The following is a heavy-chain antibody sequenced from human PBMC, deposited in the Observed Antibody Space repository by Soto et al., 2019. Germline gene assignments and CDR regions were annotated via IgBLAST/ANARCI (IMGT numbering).Heavy chain of an antibody. J-gene: IGHJ6*02. Sequence: PGGSLRLSCAASGFTFSSYGMHWVRQAPGKGLEWVAVIWYDGSNKYYADSVKGRFTISRDNSKNTLYLQMNSLRAEDTAVYYCARDYSMTTVTTGYYYGMDVWGQGTTVTVSS. V-gene: IGHV3-33*01. D-gene: IGHD4-17*01. CDR1: GFTFSSYG. CDR2: IWYDGSNK. CDR3: ARDYSMTTVTTGYYYGMDV.